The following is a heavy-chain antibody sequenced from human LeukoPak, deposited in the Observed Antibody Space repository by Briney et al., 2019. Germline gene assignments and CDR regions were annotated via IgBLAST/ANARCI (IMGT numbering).Heavy chain of an antibody. CDR1: GGSISSYY. CDR3: ARAESIAARPDSDYYYYGMDV. D-gene: IGHD6-6*01. Sequence: SETLSLTCTVSGGSISSYYWSWLRQPPGKGLEWIGYIYYSGSTNYNPSLKSRVTISVDTSKNQFSLKLSSVTAADTAVYYCARAESIAARPDSDYYYYGMDVWGQGTTVTVSS. V-gene: IGHV4-59*01. CDR2: IYYSGST. J-gene: IGHJ6*02.